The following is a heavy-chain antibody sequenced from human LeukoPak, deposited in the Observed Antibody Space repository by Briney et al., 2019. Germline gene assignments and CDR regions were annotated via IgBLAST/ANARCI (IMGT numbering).Heavy chain of an antibody. Sequence: PGGSLRLSCAASGFAFSNYWMHWVGPPPGKWRVWGSRINDERNITTYADSVKGRFTINRDNDKNTLSLQMNGLTAADTATYYCVRAIQGIADFWGQGILLTVSS. D-gene: IGHD6-13*01. CDR1: GFAFSNYW. CDR3: VRAIQGIADF. J-gene: IGHJ4*02. CDR2: INDERNIT. V-gene: IGHV3-74*01.